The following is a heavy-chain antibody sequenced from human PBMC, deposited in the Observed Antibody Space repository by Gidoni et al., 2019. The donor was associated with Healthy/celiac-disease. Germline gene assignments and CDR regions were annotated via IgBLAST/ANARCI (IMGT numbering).Heavy chain of an antibody. D-gene: IGHD6-13*01. CDR2: IWYDGINK. V-gene: IGHV3-33*01. CDR1: GFPFSSDG. J-gene: IGHJ5*02. Sequence: QVQLVESGGGVVQPGRSLRLSCAASGFPFSSDGMPWVRQAPGKGREWVAVIWYDGINKYYADSVKGRFTISRDNSKNTLYLQMNSLRAEDTAVYYCAMQQLAVNWFDPWGQGTLVTVSS. CDR3: AMQQLAVNWFDP.